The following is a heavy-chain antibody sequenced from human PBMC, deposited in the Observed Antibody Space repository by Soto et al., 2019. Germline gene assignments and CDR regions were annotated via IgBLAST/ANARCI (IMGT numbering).Heavy chain of an antibody. J-gene: IGHJ4*02. V-gene: IGHV1-8*01. CDR1: GYTFTSYD. CDR2: MNPTSGNS. CDR3: AKNDGYSNGYWVN. D-gene: IGHD6-19*01. Sequence: ASVKVSCKASGYTFTSYDINWVRQAPGHGLEWVGWMNPTSGNSGYAQKFQGRVTMTMSTSISTTYLELSSLTSEDTAVYYCAKNDGYSNGYWVNWGQGTLVTVSS.